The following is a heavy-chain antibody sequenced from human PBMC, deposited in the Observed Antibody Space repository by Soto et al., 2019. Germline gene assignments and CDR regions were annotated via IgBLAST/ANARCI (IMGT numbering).Heavy chain of an antibody. CDR2: IHSDGSST. CDR3: ARGDRGAFDL. V-gene: IGHV3-74*01. CDR1: GFTFSYYW. D-gene: IGHD1-26*01. Sequence: EVQLVESGGGLVQPGESLRLSCAASGFTFSYYWMHWVRQAPGKGLVWGSRIHSDGSSTTYADSVKGRFTISRDNARNTVYLQMNSLRVEDTAVYYCARGDRGAFDLWGQGTVVTVSS. J-gene: IGHJ3*01.